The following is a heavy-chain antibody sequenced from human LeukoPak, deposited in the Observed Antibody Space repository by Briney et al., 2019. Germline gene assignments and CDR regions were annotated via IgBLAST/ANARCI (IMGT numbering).Heavy chain of an antibody. J-gene: IGHJ3*02. CDR2: IASDGSST. Sequence: GGSLRLSCAASGFTFSSYWMNWVRQAPGKGLVWVSRIASDGSSTTYADSVKGRFSISRDNAKNTLYLQMNSLRVEDTAVYYCARDGGGPDAFDIWGQGTMVTVS. CDR3: ARDGGGPDAFDI. V-gene: IGHV3-74*01. CDR1: GFTFSSYW.